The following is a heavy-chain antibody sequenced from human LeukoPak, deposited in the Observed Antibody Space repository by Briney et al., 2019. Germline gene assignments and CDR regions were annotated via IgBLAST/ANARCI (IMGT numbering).Heavy chain of an antibody. D-gene: IGHD1-26*01. Sequence: PSETLSFTCTVSGGSISSYYWSWIRQPPGKGLEWIGYIYYSGSTNYNPSLKSRVTISVDTSKNQFSLKLSSVTAADTAVYYCARERVGATTGFDYWGQGTLVTVSS. CDR2: IYYSGST. V-gene: IGHV4-59*01. CDR3: ARERVGATTGFDY. CDR1: GGSISSYY. J-gene: IGHJ4*02.